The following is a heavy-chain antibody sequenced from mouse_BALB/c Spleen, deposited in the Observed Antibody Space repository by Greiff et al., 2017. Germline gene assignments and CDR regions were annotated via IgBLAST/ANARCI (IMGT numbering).Heavy chain of an antibody. Sequence: QVQLQQSGAELVRPGTSVKVSCKASGYAFTNYLIEWVKQRPGQGLEWIGRIAPGSGSTYYNEMFKGKATLTVDTSSSTAYIQLSSLSSEDSAVYFCARSVGHGNSAWFAYWGQGTLVTVSA. J-gene: IGHJ3*01. V-gene: IGHV1-54*01. CDR3: ARSVGHGNSAWFAY. CDR1: GYAFTNYL. CDR2: IAPGSGST. D-gene: IGHD2-1*01.